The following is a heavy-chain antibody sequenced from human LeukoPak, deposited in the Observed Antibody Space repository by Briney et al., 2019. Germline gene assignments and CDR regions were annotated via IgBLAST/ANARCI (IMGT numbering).Heavy chain of an antibody. V-gene: IGHV3-30-3*01. Sequence: GGSLRLSCTASGFTFSNYAMSWVRQAPGKGLEWVAVISYDGSNKYYADSVKGRFTISRDNSKNTLYLQMNSLRAEDTAVYYCARDSSGVGSSWPYYFDYWGQGTLVTVSS. CDR1: GFTFSNYA. D-gene: IGHD6-13*01. CDR2: ISYDGSNK. CDR3: ARDSSGVGSSWPYYFDY. J-gene: IGHJ4*02.